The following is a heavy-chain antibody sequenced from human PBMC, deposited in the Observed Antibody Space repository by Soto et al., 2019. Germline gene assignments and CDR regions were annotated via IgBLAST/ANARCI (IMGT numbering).Heavy chain of an antibody. CDR2: IYWDDDK. V-gene: IGHV2-5*02. J-gene: IGHJ4*02. CDR1: GFSLSTSGVG. Sequence: QITLKESGPTLVKPTQTLTLTCTFSGFSLSTSGVGVGWIRQPPGKALEWLALIYWDDDKRYSPSLKSRLTITKDTSKSQVVLTMTNMDPVDTATYYCAHRPSYCSGYSCYSGFDYWGQGTLVTVSS. CDR3: AHRPSYCSGYSCYSGFDY. D-gene: IGHD2-15*01.